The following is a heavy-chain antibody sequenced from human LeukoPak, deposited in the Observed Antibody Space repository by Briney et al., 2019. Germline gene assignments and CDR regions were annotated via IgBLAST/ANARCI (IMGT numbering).Heavy chain of an antibody. V-gene: IGHV3-21*06. Sequence: GGSLRLSCAGSGFTFSTYSMNWVRQAPGKGLEWVSSISGSSGSIYYADSVKDRFTISRDNAENSLYLQMNSLRAEDTAVYYCARANPPGISFFDYWGQGALVTVSS. CDR1: GFTFSTYS. J-gene: IGHJ4*02. D-gene: IGHD3-16*02. CDR3: ARANPPGISFFDY. CDR2: ISGSSGSI.